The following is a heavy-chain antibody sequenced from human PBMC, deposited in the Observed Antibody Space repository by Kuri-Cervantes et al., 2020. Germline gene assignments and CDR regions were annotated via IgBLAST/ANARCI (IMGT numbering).Heavy chain of an antibody. V-gene: IGHV4-34*01. CDR1: GFSFSSYG. CDR2: INHSGST. D-gene: IGHD1-26*01. J-gene: IGHJ4*02. CDR3: ARGIVGAIFLLGRGGPKFDY. Sequence: ESLKISCAASGFSFSSYGMSWIRQPPGKGLEWIGEINHSGSTNYNPSLKSRVTISVDTSKNQFSLKLSSVTAADTAVYYCARGIVGAIFLLGRGGPKFDYWGQGTLVTVSS.